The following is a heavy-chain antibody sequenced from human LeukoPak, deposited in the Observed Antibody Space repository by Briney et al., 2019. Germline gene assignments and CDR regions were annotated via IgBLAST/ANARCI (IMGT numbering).Heavy chain of an antibody. CDR2: MNPNFGAT. D-gene: IGHD4-17*01. Sequence: HRASVKVSCKASGYTFTGYYMHWVRQATGQGLEWMGWMNPNFGATDYAQKFQGRFTITMDTSINTTYMELSSLRSEDTAVYYCARSRVGNGDYLFEDVWGQGTLVTVSS. CDR3: ARSRVGNGDYLFEDV. CDR1: GYTFTGYY. J-gene: IGHJ4*02. V-gene: IGHV1-8*03.